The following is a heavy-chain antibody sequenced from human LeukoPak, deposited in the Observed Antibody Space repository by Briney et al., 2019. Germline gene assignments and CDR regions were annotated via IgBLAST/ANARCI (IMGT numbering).Heavy chain of an antibody. CDR1: GYTFTGYY. V-gene: IGHV1-2*02. CDR3: ARAADTAMAHFDY. D-gene: IGHD5-18*01. J-gene: IGHJ4*02. CDR2: INPNSGGT. Sequence: ASVKVSCKASGYTFTGYYMHWVRQAPGQGLEWMGWINPNSGGTNYAQKFQGRVTMTRDTSISTAYMELSRLRFDDTAVYYCARAADTAMAHFDYWGQGTLVTVSS.